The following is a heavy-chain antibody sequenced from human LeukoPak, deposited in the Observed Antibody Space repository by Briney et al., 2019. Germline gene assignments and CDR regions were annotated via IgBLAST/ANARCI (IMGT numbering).Heavy chain of an antibody. CDR2: IYHSGSA. CDR1: GGSLSSSGYS. CDR3: ARSTPVTYYFDY. D-gene: IGHD4-17*01. J-gene: IGHJ4*02. Sequence: SETLSLTCAVSGGSLSSSGYSWSWIRQPPGTGLEWIGYIYHSGSAYYNPSLKSRVTMSVDRSKNQFSLNLSSVTAADTAVYYCARSTPVTYYFDYWGQGTLVTVSP. V-gene: IGHV4-30-2*01.